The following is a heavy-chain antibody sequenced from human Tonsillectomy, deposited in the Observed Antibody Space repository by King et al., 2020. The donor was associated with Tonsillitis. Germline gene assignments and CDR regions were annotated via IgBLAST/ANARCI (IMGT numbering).Heavy chain of an antibody. CDR3: ARGLYDSNALDYFDY. J-gene: IGHJ4*02. V-gene: IGHV1-46*01. Sequence: VQLVESGAEVKKPGASVKLSCKASGYTFTSYHMHWVRQAPGQGLEWMGMINPSDGSTSYAQKFLGRVSMTRDTSTGTVYMELTSLRSEDTAVYYCARGLYDSNALDYFDYWGQGTLVTVSS. D-gene: IGHD3-22*01. CDR2: INPSDGST. CDR1: GYTFTSYH.